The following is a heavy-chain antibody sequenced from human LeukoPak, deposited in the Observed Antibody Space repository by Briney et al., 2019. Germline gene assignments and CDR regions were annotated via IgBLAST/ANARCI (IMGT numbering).Heavy chain of an antibody. D-gene: IGHD1-26*01. J-gene: IGHJ4*02. CDR2: FGGVGGAP. CDR1: GFTFNTYA. CDR3: AKDRETAVGATIFDH. Sequence: SGGSLRLSCAASGFTFNTYAMRWVRQAQGKGGEWGSTFGGVGGAPYYAASVKGRFTISRDNSNNPLYLQMNSLRAEDTAVYYCAKDRETAVGATIFDHWGQGTLVTVSS. V-gene: IGHV3-23*01.